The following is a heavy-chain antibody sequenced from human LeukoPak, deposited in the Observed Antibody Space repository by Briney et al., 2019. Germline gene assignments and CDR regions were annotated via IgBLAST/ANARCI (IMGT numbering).Heavy chain of an antibody. CDR1: GLTVTNAW. J-gene: IGHJ4*02. Sequence: GGSLRLSCAASGLTVTNAWMNWVRQAPGKGLEWVSAISGSGGSTYYADSVKGRFIISRDNSKNTLYLQMNSLRAEDTAVYYCAKGSYYDSSGSFYFDYWGQGTLVTVSS. CDR3: AKGSYYDSSGSFYFDY. CDR2: ISGSGGST. D-gene: IGHD3-22*01. V-gene: IGHV3-23*01.